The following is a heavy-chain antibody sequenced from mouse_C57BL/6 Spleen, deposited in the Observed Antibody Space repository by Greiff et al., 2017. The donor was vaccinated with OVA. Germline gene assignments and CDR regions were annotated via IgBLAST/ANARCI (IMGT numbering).Heavy chain of an antibody. CDR1: GYTFTSYW. V-gene: IGHV1-69*01. D-gene: IGHD2-4*01. Sequence: QVQLQQPGAELVMPGASVKLSCKASGYTFTSYWMHWVKQRPGQGLEWIGEIAPSASYTNYNQKFKGKSTLTVDKSSSTAYMQLSSLTSEDSAVYDCARGAESDSSWFAYWGQGTLVTVSA. CDR2: IAPSASYT. CDR3: ARGAESDSSWFAY. J-gene: IGHJ3*01.